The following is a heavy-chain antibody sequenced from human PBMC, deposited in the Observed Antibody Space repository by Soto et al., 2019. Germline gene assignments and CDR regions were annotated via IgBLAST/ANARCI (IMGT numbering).Heavy chain of an antibody. CDR3: ARSMVAAANWFDP. CDR1: GYTFTSYD. Sequence: GASVQVSCQASGYTFTSYDINWVRQATGQGLEWMGWMNPNSGNTGYAQKFQGRVTMTRNTSISTAYMELSSLRSEDTAVYYCARSMVAAANWFDPWGQGTLVTV. CDR2: MNPNSGNT. D-gene: IGHD2-15*01. J-gene: IGHJ5*02. V-gene: IGHV1-8*01.